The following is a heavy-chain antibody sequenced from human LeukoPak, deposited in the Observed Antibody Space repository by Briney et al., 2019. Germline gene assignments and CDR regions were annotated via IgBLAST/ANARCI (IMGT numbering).Heavy chain of an antibody. CDR1: GFTFSSYA. D-gene: IGHD2-21*02. V-gene: IGHV3-23*01. J-gene: IGHJ4*02. CDR3: AKVHFVVVTAISYPYY. Sequence: PGGSLRLSCAASGFTFSSYAMSWVRQAPGKGLEWVSAISGSGGSTYYADSVKGRFTISRDNSKNTLYLQMNSLRAEDTAVYYCAKVHFVVVTAISYPYYWGQGTLVTVSS. CDR2: ISGSGGST.